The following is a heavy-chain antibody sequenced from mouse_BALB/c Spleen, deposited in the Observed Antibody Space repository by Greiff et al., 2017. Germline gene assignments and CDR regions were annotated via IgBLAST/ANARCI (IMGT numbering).Heavy chain of an antibody. V-gene: IGHV5-17*02. J-gene: IGHJ3*01. CDR1: GFTFSSFG. CDR3: ARNYRYDAFAY. D-gene: IGHD2-14*01. CDR2: ISSGSSTI. Sequence: EVKLVESGGGLVQPGGSRKLSCAASGFTFSSFGMHWVRQAPEKGLEWVAYISSGSSTIYYADTVKGRFTISRDNPKNTLFLQMTSLRSEDTAMYYCARNYRYDAFAYWGQGTLVTVSA.